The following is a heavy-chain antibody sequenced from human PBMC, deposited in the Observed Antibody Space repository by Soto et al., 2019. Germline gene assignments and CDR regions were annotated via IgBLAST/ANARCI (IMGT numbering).Heavy chain of an antibody. CDR2: VNQGGSET. CDR3: VKGGGNFDS. D-gene: IGHD3-16*01. Sequence: PGGSLRLSCVASGFNFGASWMSWVRQAPGKGLEWLANVNQGGSETNYVDSVKGRFTISRGNAENSLFLQMNSLRGGDTAVYYCVKGGGNFDSWGQGTLVTVSS. V-gene: IGHV3-7*01. CDR1: GFNFGASW. J-gene: IGHJ4*02.